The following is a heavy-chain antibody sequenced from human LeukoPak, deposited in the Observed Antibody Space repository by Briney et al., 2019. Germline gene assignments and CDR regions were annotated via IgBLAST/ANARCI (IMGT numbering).Heavy chain of an antibody. CDR3: ARSPLMTTYLVDY. V-gene: IGHV3-20*04. D-gene: IGHD4-11*01. J-gene: IGHJ4*02. CDR2: INWDGSNT. Sequence: GGSLRLSCAASGFTFDDYGMTWVRQAPGKGLEWVSGINWDGSNTGYADSVKGRFTISRDNAKNSLYLQMNSLRAEDTALYYCARSPLMTTYLVDYWGQGTLVTVSS. CDR1: GFTFDDYG.